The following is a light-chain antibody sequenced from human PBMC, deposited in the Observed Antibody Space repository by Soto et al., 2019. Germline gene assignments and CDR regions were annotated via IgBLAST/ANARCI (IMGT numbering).Light chain of an antibody. Sequence: QSALTQPASVSGSXXXSITXXXTXTSSDVGGYNYVSWYQQHPGKAPKLMIFDVSNRPSGVSNRFSGSKSGNTASLTISGLQAEDEADYYCSSYTSSSTRVFGTGTKLTVL. J-gene: IGLJ1*01. CDR3: SSYTSSSTRV. CDR1: SSDVGGYNY. V-gene: IGLV2-14*01. CDR2: DVS.